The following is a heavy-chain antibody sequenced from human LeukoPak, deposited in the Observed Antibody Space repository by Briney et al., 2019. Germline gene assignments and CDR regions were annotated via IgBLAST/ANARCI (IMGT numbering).Heavy chain of an antibody. D-gene: IGHD3-22*01. CDR3: ARGMGSYYYDSSGYYFDY. CDR2: ISAYNGNT. J-gene: IGHJ4*02. V-gene: IGHV1-18*01. Sequence: ASVKVSCKASGYTFTSYGISWVRQAPGQGLEWMGWISAYNGNTNYAQKLQGRVTMTTDTSTSTAYMELRSLRSDDTAVYYCARGMGSYYYDSSGYYFDYWGQGTLATVSS. CDR1: GYTFTSYG.